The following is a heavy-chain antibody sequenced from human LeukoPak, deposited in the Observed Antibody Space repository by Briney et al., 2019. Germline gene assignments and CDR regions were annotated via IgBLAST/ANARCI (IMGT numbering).Heavy chain of an antibody. D-gene: IGHD6-13*01. Sequence: GGSLRLSCAASGFTFSSYGMHWVRQASGKGLEWVAVISYDGSNKYYADSVKGRFTISRDNSKNTLYLQMNSLRAEDTAVYYCAKDQYGSSSWYDYWGQGTLVTVSS. J-gene: IGHJ4*02. CDR1: GFTFSSYG. CDR2: ISYDGSNK. V-gene: IGHV3-30*18. CDR3: AKDQYGSSSWYDY.